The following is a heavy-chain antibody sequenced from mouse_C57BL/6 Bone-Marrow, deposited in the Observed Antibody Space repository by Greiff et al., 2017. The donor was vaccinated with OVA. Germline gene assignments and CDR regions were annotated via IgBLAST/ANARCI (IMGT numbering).Heavy chain of an antibody. V-gene: IGHV1-80*01. CDR3: ARSDDYDWFAY. CDR2: IYPGDGDT. D-gene: IGHD2-4*01. CDR1: GYAFSSYW. Sequence: QVHVKQSGAELVKPGASVKISCKASGYAFSSYWMNWVKQRPGKGLEWIGQIYPGDGDTNYNGKFKGKATLTADKSSSTAYMQLSSLTSDDSAVYFCARSDDYDWFAYWGQGTLVTVSA. J-gene: IGHJ3*01.